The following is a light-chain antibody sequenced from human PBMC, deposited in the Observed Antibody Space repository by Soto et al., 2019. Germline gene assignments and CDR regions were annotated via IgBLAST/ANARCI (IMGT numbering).Light chain of an antibody. CDR3: QAWDSSTHNYV. CDR2: QDS. J-gene: IGLJ1*01. Sequence: SYELTQPPSVSVSPGQTDSITCSGDKLGDKYACWYQQKPGQSPVLVIYQDSKRPSGIPERFSGSNSGNTATLTISGTQAMDEADYYCQAWDSSTHNYVFGTGTKLTVL. V-gene: IGLV3-1*01. CDR1: KLGDKY.